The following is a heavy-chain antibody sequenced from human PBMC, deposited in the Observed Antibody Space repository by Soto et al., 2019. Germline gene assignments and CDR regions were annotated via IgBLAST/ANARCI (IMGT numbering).Heavy chain of an antibody. CDR3: ARVPTTVTTPGMDV. CDR2: INPDGSTT. CDR1: GFTFSSYW. D-gene: IGHD4-4*01. J-gene: IGHJ6*02. Sequence: GGSLSLSCAASGFTFSSYWMHWVRQAPGEGLMWVSRINPDGSTTSYADSVKGRFTISRDNAKNTLYLQMNSLRVEDTAVYYCARVPTTVTTPGMDVWGQGTTVTVSS. V-gene: IGHV3-74*01.